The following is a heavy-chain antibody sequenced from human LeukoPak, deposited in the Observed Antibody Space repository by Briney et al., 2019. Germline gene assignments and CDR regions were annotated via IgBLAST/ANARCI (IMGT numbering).Heavy chain of an antibody. CDR1: GGSISSGGYY. Sequence: PSQTLSLTCTVSGGSISSGGYYWGWIRQHPGKGLEWIGYIYHSGSTYYNPSLKSRVSISVDTSKNQFSLKLSSVTAADAAVYYCATYRYGSHYYFDYWGQGTLVTVSS. D-gene: IGHD5-18*01. J-gene: IGHJ4*02. CDR3: ATYRYGSHYYFDY. CDR2: IYHSGST. V-gene: IGHV4-31*03.